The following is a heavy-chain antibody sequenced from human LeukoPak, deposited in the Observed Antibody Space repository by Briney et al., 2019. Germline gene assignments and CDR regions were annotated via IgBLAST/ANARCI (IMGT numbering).Heavy chain of an antibody. CDR3: TSMVASFDY. J-gene: IGHJ4*02. V-gene: IGHV3-73*01. Sequence: PGGSLRLSCAASGFTSSGSAMHWVRQASGKGLEWVGRIRSKANSYATAYAASVKGRFTISRDDSKNTAYLQMNSLKTEDTAVYYCTSMVASFDYWGQGTLVTVSS. CDR2: IRSKANSYAT. D-gene: IGHD5-12*01. CDR1: GFTSSGSA.